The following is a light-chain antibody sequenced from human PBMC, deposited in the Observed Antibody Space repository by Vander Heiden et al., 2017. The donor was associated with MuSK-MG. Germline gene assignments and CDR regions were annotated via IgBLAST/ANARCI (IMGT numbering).Light chain of an antibody. V-gene: IGLV2-14*01. CDR3: SSDTSSSTLV. J-gene: IGLJ2*01. CDR2: DVS. Sequence: QSALTQPASVSGSPGQSTTISCTGTSSGVGGYNYVSCYQQHPGKAPNLMIYDVSSRPSGVSTRFSGSKSGNTASLTISGRKAEEEADYYCSSDTSSSTLVFGGGTKLTVL. CDR1: SSGVGGYNY.